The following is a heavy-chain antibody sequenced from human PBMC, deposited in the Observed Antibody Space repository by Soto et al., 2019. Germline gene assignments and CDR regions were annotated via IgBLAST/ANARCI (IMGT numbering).Heavy chain of an antibody. J-gene: IGHJ4*02. CDR2: ISHSGST. Sequence: LSLTCAVSGGSISSGGYSWSWIRQPPGKGLEWIGYISHSGSTYYNPSLKSRVTISVDTSKNQFSLKLSSVTAADTAVYYCAREPDYWGQGTLVNGSS. CDR1: GGSISSGGYS. CDR3: AREPDY. V-gene: IGHV4-30-2*05.